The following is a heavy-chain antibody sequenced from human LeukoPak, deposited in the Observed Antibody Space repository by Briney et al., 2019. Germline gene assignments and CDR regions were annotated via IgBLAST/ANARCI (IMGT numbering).Heavy chain of an antibody. Sequence: SETLSLTCVDSGYSIRNGDSWGWIRQSPGKGLEWIASMYNSVSIHYNPSLKSRVTILVDTSKNEFSLKMRSVTAADTAVYYCARNSSSCFFDYWGQGTLATVSS. CDR2: MYNSVSI. CDR3: ARNSSSCFFDY. J-gene: IGHJ4*02. D-gene: IGHD6-13*01. CDR1: GYSIRNGDS. V-gene: IGHV4-38-2*01.